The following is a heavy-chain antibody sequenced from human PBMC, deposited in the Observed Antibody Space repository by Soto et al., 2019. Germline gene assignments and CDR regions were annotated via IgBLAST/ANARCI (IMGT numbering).Heavy chain of an antibody. V-gene: IGHV3-30-3*01. J-gene: IGHJ4*02. CDR1: GFTFSSYA. CDR3: ASERRDDYGDYYFDY. CDR2: ISYDGSNK. Sequence: QVQLVESGGGVVQPGRSLRLSCAASGFTFSSYAMHWVRQAPGKGLEWVAVISYDGSNKYYADSVKGRFTISRDNSKNTPYMQMNTLRAEDTAVYYCASERRDDYGDYYFDYWGQGTLVTVSS. D-gene: IGHD4-17*01.